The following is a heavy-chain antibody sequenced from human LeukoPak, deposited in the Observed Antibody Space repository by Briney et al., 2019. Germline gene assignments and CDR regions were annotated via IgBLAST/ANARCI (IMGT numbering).Heavy chain of an antibody. V-gene: IGHV3-66*01. CDR3: AREGGVVASLDY. J-gene: IGHJ4*02. Sequence: GGSLRLSCAASGFTVSSNYMSWVRQAPGKGLEWVSVIYSGGSTYYADSVKGRFTNSRDNSKNTLYLQMNSLRAEDTAVYYCAREGGVVASLDYWGQGTLVTVSS. CDR1: GFTVSSNY. D-gene: IGHD3-16*01. CDR2: IYSGGST.